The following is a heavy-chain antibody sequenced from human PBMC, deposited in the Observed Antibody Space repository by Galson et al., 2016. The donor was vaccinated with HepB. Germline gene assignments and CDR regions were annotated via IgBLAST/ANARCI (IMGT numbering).Heavy chain of an antibody. D-gene: IGHD3-22*01. J-gene: IGHJ3*01. CDR1: GYRFSNYW. CDR3: AVEFYYDDSGFYSTH. CDR2: IYPGDSDT. V-gene: IGHV5-51*01. Sequence: QSGAAVKKPGESLKVFCQGSGYRFSNYWIGWVRQMPGKGLEWMGTIYPGDSDTIYSPSFQGHVTISADKSISTAYLQWSSLKSSDTAIYYCAVEFYYDDSGFYSTHWGRGTVVTVSS.